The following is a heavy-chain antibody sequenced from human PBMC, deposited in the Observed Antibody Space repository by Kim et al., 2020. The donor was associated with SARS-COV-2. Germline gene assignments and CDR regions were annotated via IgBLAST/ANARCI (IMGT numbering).Heavy chain of an antibody. CDR3: ARAEYSGYDYQIDY. Sequence: SVTGRLPIPRDNTKNSLYLQMNSLRAEDTAVYYCARAEYSGYDYQIDYWGQGTLVTVSS. J-gene: IGHJ4*02. V-gene: IGHV3-11*05. D-gene: IGHD5-12*01.